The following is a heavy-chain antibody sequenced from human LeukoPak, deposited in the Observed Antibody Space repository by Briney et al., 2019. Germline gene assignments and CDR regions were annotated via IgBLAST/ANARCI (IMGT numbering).Heavy chain of an antibody. CDR1: GYTFTGYY. CDR2: INPNSGGT. J-gene: IGHJ4*02. D-gene: IGHD3-22*01. V-gene: IGHV1-2*02. CDR3: ARDFRGYDSSGYYMGFDY. Sequence: ASVKVSCKASGYTFTGYYMHWVRQAPEQGLEWMGWINPNSGGTNYAQKFQGRVTMTRDTSISTAYMELSRLRSDDTAVYYCARDFRGYDSSGYYMGFDYWGQGTLVTVSS.